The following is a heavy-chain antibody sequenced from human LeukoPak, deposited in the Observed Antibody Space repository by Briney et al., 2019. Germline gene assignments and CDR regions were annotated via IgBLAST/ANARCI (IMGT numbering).Heavy chain of an antibody. J-gene: IGHJ4*02. CDR3: ARDFHDYGDYVHFDY. D-gene: IGHD4-17*01. Sequence: PSETLSLTCTVSGGSISSYYWSWIRQPPGKGLEWIGYIYYSGSTNYNPSLKSRVTISVDTSKNQFSLKLSSVTAADTAVYYCARDFHDYGDYVHFDYWGQGTLVTVSS. CDR1: GGSISSYY. V-gene: IGHV4-59*01. CDR2: IYYSGST.